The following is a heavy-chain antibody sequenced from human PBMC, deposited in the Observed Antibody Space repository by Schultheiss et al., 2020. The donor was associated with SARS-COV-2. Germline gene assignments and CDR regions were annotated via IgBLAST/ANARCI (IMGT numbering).Heavy chain of an antibody. V-gene: IGHV1-69*13. CDR3: AVYYDFWSGPREYGMDV. CDR2: IIPIFGTA. J-gene: IGHJ6*02. CDR1: GGTFSSYA. D-gene: IGHD3-3*01. Sequence: SVKVSCKASGGTFSSYAISWVRQAPGQGLEWMGGIIPIFGTANYAQKFQGRVTITADESTSTAYMELSSLRSEDTAVYYCAVYYDFWSGPREYGMDVWGQGTTVTVSS.